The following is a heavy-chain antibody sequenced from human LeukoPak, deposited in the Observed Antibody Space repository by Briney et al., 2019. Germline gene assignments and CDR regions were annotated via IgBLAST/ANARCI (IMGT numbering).Heavy chain of an antibody. CDR2: ISGAGTTV. CDR1: GFSLSNYD. CDR3: ARSAGYSYGYVDY. J-gene: IGHJ4*02. D-gene: IGHD5-18*01. V-gene: IGHV3-48*03. Sequence: GGSLRLSCVAYGFSLSNYDMLWVRQAPGKRPAWVSYISGAGTTVYYTDSVKGRFTVSRDNAKSALFLQMNRLTDEDTGVYYCARSAGYSYGYVDYWGQGSLVTVSS.